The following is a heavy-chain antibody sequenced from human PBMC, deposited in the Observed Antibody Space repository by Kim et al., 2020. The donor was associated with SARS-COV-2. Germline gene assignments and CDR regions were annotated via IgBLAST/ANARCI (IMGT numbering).Heavy chain of an antibody. J-gene: IGHJ4*02. D-gene: IGHD3-10*01. CDR1: GFTVSSNY. CDR3: AREVWFGELFNDY. V-gene: IGHV3-66*02. CDR2: IYSGGST. Sequence: GGSLRLSCAASGFTVSSNYMSWVRQAPGKGLEWASVIYSGGSTYYADSVKGRFTISRDNSKNTLYLQMNSLRAEDTAVYYCAREVWFGELFNDYWGQGTLVTVSS.